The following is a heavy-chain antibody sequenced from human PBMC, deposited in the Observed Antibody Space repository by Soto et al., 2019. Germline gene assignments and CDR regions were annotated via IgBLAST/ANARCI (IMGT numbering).Heavy chain of an antibody. CDR1: GFSFNNHA. V-gene: IGHV3-23*01. CDR2: ISGSGSTT. J-gene: IGHJ3*01. Sequence: GGSLRLSCAASGFSFNNHAMTWVRQAPGKGLEWVSGISGSGSTTHYADSVKGRFTISRDNSKDTLYLQMNSLRADDTAIYFCAKDRLMLTMVVVGAFDFWGLGTMVTVSS. CDR3: AKDRLMLTMVVVGAFDF. D-gene: IGHD3-22*01.